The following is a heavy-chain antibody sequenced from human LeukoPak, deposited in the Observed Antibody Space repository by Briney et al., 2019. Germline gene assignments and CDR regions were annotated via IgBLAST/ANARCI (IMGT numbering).Heavy chain of an antibody. Sequence: SETLSLTCTASGCSISSSSYYWGWIRQPPGKGLEWIGSIYYSGSTYYNPSLKSRVTISVDTSKNQFSLKLSSVTAADTAVYYCASLIWFGELFSTLRYYFDYWGQGTLVTVSS. J-gene: IGHJ4*02. CDR3: ASLIWFGELFSTLRYYFDY. D-gene: IGHD3-10*01. CDR1: GCSISSSSYY. V-gene: IGHV4-39*01. CDR2: IYYSGST.